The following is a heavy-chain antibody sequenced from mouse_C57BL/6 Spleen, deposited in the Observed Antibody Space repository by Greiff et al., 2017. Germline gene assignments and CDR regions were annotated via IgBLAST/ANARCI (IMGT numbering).Heavy chain of an antibody. CDR3: ARDDYDENAMDY. D-gene: IGHD2-4*01. CDR2: INPNNGGT. Sequence: VQLKQSGPELVKPGASVKIPCKASGYTFTDYNMDWVKQSHGKSLEWIGDINPNNGGTIYNQKFKGKATLTVDKSSSTAYMELRSLTSEDTAVYYCARDDYDENAMDYWGQGTSVTVSS. CDR1: GYTFTDYN. V-gene: IGHV1-18*01. J-gene: IGHJ4*01.